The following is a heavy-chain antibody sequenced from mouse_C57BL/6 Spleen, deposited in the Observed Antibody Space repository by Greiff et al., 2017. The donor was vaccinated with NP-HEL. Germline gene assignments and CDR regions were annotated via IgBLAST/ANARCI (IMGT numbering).Heavy chain of an antibody. CDR1: GYTFTSYW. CDR2: IYPGSGST. Sequence: QVQLQQPGAELVKPGASVKMSCKASGYTFTSYWITWVKQRPGQGLEWIGDIYPGSGSTNYNEKFKSKATLTVDTSSSTAYMQLSSLTSEDSAVYYCARMGVSSSYYYAMDYWGQGTSVTVAS. J-gene: IGHJ4*01. CDR3: ARMGVSSSYYYAMDY. D-gene: IGHD1-1*01. V-gene: IGHV1-55*01.